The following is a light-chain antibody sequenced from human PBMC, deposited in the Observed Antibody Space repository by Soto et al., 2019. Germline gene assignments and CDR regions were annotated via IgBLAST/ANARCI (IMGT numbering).Light chain of an antibody. CDR1: TGTVTSGHY. CDR2: DSS. V-gene: IGLV7-46*01. CDR3: LLSYSGPRV. Sequence: QAVVTQEPSLTVSPGGTITLTCGSSTGTVTSGHYPFWFQQKPGQAPRTLIYDSSNKHSWTPARFSGSLLGGKAALTLSGAQPEDEAEYYCLLSYSGPRVFGGGTKLTVL. J-gene: IGLJ3*02.